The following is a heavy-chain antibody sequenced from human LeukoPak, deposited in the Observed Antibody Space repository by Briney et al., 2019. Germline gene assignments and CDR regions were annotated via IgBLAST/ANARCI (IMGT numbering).Heavy chain of an antibody. Sequence: SETLSLTCTVSGGSISSSSYYWGWIRQPPGKGLEWIGSIYYSGSTYYNSSLKSRVTISVDTSKNQFSLKLNSVTAADTAVYYCAKKTLGRDHAFDIWGQGTMVTVSS. D-gene: IGHD1-26*01. CDR3: AKKTLGRDHAFDI. V-gene: IGHV4-39*07. CDR1: GGSISSSSYY. CDR2: IYYSGST. J-gene: IGHJ3*02.